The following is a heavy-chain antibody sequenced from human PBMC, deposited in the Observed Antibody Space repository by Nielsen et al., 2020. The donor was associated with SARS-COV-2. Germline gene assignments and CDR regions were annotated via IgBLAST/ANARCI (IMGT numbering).Heavy chain of an antibody. V-gene: IGHV3-7*05. Sequence: VRQMPGKGLEWVANIKQDGSEKYYVDSVKGRFTISRDNAKNSLYLQMNSLRAEDTAVYYCARKWRGYSYGKYYYYYMDVWGKGTTVTVSS. D-gene: IGHD5-18*01. CDR3: ARKWRGYSYGKYYYYYMDV. J-gene: IGHJ6*03. CDR2: IKQDGSEK.